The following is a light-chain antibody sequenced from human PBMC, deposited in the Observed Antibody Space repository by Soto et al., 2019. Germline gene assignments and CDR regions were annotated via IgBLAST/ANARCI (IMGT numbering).Light chain of an antibody. CDR1: QSVSSN. V-gene: IGKV3-15*01. Sequence: EIVMTQSPATLSVSPGERATLSCRASQSVSSNLAWYQQKPGQAPRLLIYGASTRATGIPARFSGSGSGTEFTLTISSLQSVDFAVYYCQQYNNWLTTFGQGTKVEIK. CDR2: GAS. J-gene: IGKJ1*01. CDR3: QQYNNWLTT.